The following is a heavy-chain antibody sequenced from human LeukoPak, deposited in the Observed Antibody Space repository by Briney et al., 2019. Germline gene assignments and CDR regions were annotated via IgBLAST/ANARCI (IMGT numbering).Heavy chain of an antibody. Sequence: PGGSLRLSCAASGFTFSSYSMNWVRQAPGKGLEWVSYISSSSSTIYYADSVKGRFTISRDNAKNSLYLQMNSLRAEDTAVYYCARVRTWYSSSWYDFDYWGQGTLVTVSS. D-gene: IGHD6-13*01. J-gene: IGHJ4*02. CDR1: GFTFSSYS. CDR2: ISSSSSTI. V-gene: IGHV3-48*01. CDR3: ARVRTWYSSSWYDFDY.